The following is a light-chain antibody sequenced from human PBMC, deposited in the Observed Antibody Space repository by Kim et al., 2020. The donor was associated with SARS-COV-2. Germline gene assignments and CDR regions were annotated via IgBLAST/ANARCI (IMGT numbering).Light chain of an antibody. CDR2: GKN. Sequence: GWTVRMPCQGDIIRTYIAMWYHMKPGKSPVIDIYGKNNRPSGIPDRFSGSSSGNTASLTITGAQAEDEADYYCNSRDSSGNHLWVFGGGTQLTVL. V-gene: IGLV3-19*01. CDR3: NSRDSSGNHLWV. J-gene: IGLJ3*02. CDR1: IIRTYI.